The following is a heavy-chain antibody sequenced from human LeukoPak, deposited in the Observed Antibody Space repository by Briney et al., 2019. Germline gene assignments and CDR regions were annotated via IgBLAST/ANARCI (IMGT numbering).Heavy chain of an antibody. D-gene: IGHD5-24*01. V-gene: IGHV4-59*01. CDR2: IYYSGST. Sequence: KPSETLSLTCTVSGGSISSYYWSWIRQPPGKGLEWIGYIYYSGSTNYNPSLKSRVTISVDTSKNQFSLKLSSVTAADTAVYYCARGRDGYNYNWFDPWGQGTLVTVSS. J-gene: IGHJ5*02. CDR1: GGSISSYY. CDR3: ARGRDGYNYNWFDP.